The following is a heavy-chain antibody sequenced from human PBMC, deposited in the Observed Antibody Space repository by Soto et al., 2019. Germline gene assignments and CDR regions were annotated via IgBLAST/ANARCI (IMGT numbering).Heavy chain of an antibody. V-gene: IGHV3-23*01. D-gene: IGHD2-21*01. Sequence: GGSLRLSCAASGFTFSTYAMSWVRQAPGKGLEWVSSISSSGDLTYYADSLKGRFTISRDNSKNTLFLQMRSLRAKDTALYFCARPKFDTFHCGGECYFFDSWGQRTQVTVYS. CDR3: ARPKFDTFHCGGECYFFDS. J-gene: IGHJ4*02. CDR1: GFTFSTYA. CDR2: ISSSGDLT.